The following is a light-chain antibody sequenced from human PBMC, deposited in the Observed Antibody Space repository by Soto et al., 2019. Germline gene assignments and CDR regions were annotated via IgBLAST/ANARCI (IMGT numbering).Light chain of an antibody. V-gene: IGKV3-15*01. J-gene: IGKJ1*01. CDR1: QSVSSN. Sequence: EIVMTQSPATLSVSPGERATLSCRASQSVSSNLAWYQQKPGQAPRLLIYGASTRATGIPARFSGSGSGTELNLTISSLQSEDFAVYYCQQYNNWPPGTFGQGTKVEIK. CDR2: GAS. CDR3: QQYNNWPPGT.